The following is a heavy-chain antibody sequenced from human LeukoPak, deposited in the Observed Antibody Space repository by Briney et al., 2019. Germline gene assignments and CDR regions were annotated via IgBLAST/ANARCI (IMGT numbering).Heavy chain of an antibody. V-gene: IGHV3-48*02. J-gene: IGHJ4*02. CDR3: ARVNWNDVGSFDY. CDR1: GFTFSNYI. Sequence: GGSLRLSCAASGFTFSNYIMNWVRQAPGKGLEWLPYISSSSSPIYYADSVKGRFTISRDNAKNSLYLQMNSLRDEDTGVYYCARVNWNDVGSFDYWGQGTLVTVSS. CDR2: ISSSSSPI. D-gene: IGHD1-20*01.